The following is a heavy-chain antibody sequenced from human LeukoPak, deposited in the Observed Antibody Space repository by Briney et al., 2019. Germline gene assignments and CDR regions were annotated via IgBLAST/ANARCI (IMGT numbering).Heavy chain of an antibody. D-gene: IGHD5-18*01. CDR3: ARGLKPATYSYGYYYYYGMDV. Sequence: SETLSLTCAVYGGSFSGYYWSWIRQPPGKGLEWVGEVNHSGSTNYNPSFKSRVTISVDTSKNQFSLKLSSVTAADTAVYYCARGLKPATYSYGYYYYYGMDVWGQGTTVTVSS. CDR1: GGSFSGYY. V-gene: IGHV4-34*01. J-gene: IGHJ6*02. CDR2: VNHSGST.